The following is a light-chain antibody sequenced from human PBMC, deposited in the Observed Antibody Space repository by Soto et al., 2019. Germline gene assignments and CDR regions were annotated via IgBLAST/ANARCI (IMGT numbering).Light chain of an antibody. CDR1: QSVSSY. CDR2: DAS. J-gene: IGKJ1*01. Sequence: ENVLTQSPATLSLTPGERATLSCRASQSVSSYLAWYQQKPGQAPRLLIYDASNRATGIPARFSGSGSGTDFTLTISGLDPEDFAVYYCQQRSNWPPTFGQGTNVDI. CDR3: QQRSNWPPT. V-gene: IGKV3-11*01.